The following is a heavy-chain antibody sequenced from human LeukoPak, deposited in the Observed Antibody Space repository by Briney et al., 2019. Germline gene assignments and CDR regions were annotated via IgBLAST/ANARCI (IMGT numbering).Heavy chain of an antibody. V-gene: IGHV1-2*06. D-gene: IGHD3-22*01. CDR3: ERELKLSQITMIVVVIHFPDY. CDR2: INPNSGGT. Sequence: GASVKVSCKASGYTFTSYYMHWVRQAPGQGLEWMGRINPNSGGTNYAQKFQGRVTMTRETSISTAYMELSRLRSDDTSVYYCERELKLSQITMIVVVIHFPDYWGQGTLVTVSS. J-gene: IGHJ4*02. CDR1: GYTFTSYY.